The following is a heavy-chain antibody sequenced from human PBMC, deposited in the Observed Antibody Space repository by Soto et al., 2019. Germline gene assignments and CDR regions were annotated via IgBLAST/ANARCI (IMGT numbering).Heavy chain of an antibody. D-gene: IGHD6-6*01. CDR1: GYTFTSYG. V-gene: IGHV1-18*01. CDR2: ISAYNGNT. J-gene: IGHJ6*02. Sequence: AASVKVSCKASGYTFTSYGISWVRQAPGQGLEWMGWISAYNGNTNYAQKLQGRVTMTTDTSTSTAYMELRSLRSDDTAVYYCARELHFEYSSSSPYYYGMDVWGQGTTVTVSS. CDR3: ARELHFEYSSSSPYYYGMDV.